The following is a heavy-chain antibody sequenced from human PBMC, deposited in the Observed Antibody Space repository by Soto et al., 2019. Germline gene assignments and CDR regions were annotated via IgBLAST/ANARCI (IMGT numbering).Heavy chain of an antibody. CDR3: TSRVGDRSSGYYEF. D-gene: IGHD6-19*01. V-gene: IGHV3-49*03. J-gene: IGHJ4*02. CDR1: GFSGADVP. Sequence: EVQLVESGGGCVQPGRSLRLSCTASGFSGADVPVHWFRQAPGRGLQWVGFIGTHASGGTTQYAASVKGRFSVSRDDSKIIAYLHMSILKAEYTAVSDSTSRVGDRSSGYYEFWGQVTLGNV. CDR2: IGTHASGGTT.